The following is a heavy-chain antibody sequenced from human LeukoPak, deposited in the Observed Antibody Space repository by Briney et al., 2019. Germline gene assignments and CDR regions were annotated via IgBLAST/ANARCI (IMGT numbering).Heavy chain of an antibody. CDR3: ASFVTGYGSTWDAFDL. J-gene: IGHJ3*01. Sequence: ASVTVFCKASGYTFTGYYIHWVRQAPGQGLEWMGWINPNSGDTNYAQKFQGRVTMTRDTSISTAYMELSRLRSDDTAVYYCASFVTGYGSTWDAFDLWGQGTMVSVSS. V-gene: IGHV1-2*02. D-gene: IGHD2-2*01. CDR1: GYTFTGYY. CDR2: INPNSGDT.